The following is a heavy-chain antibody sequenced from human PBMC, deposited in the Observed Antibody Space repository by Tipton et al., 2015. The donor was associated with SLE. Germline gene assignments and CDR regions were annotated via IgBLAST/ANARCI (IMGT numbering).Heavy chain of an antibody. CDR2: ITSSGSTK. CDR1: GFTFSDYY. J-gene: IGHJ5*02. V-gene: IGHV3-11*04. D-gene: IGHD5-12*01. CDR3: ARDKVAAGGWFDP. Sequence: GSLRLSCAASGFTFSDYYMSWIRQAPGRVLGWVSYITSSGSTKFYADSVEGRFTISRDNTNSSLYLQMNSLRAEDTAVYYCARDKVAAGGWFDPWGQGTLVTVSP.